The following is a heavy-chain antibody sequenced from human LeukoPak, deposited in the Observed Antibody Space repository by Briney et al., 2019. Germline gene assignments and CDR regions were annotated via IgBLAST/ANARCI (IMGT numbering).Heavy chain of an antibody. CDR3: ALYGGNSSSLDY. V-gene: IGHV4-59*08. D-gene: IGHD4-23*01. J-gene: IGHJ4*02. CDR1: GGSIGSYY. Sequence: PSETLSLTCTVSGGSIGSYYWSWMRQPPGKGLEWIGYIYYSGSTNYNTPLKSRVTISVDTSKNQFSLKLSSVTAADTAVYYCALYGGNSSSLDYWGQGTLVTVSS. CDR2: IYYSGST.